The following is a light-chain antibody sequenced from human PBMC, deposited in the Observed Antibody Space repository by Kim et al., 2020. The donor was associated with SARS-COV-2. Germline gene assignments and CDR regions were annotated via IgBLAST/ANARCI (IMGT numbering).Light chain of an antibody. V-gene: IGKV1-27*01. CDR3: QKYNDAPMT. CDR1: QAISSY. Sequence: ACIGDSVTITCRASQAISSYVAWYQHKPGQVPKLLISASSTLQSGVPSRFSGSGSGTDFTLTISSLQPEDVASYYCQKYNDAPMTFGQGTRLEIK. CDR2: ASS. J-gene: IGKJ5*01.